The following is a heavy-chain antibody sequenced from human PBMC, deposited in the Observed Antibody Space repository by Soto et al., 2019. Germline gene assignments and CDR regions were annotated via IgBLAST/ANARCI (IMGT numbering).Heavy chain of an antibody. CDR3: ARDKAYGLDV. CDR2: INGDGITR. CDR1: EFAFNTYW. Sequence: EVQLVESGGGLVQPGGSLRLSCAASEFAFNTYWMHWVRQVPGKGLEWVSRINGDGITRTYADSVKGRFTISRDNAENSLYLHMNSLRAEDTAVYYCARDKAYGLDVWGQGTTVTVSS. V-gene: IGHV3-74*01. J-gene: IGHJ6*02.